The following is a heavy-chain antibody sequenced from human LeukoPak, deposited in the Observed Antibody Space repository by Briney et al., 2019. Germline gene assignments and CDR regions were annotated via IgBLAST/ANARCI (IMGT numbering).Heavy chain of an antibody. CDR2: ISGSDGTT. CDR1: GFTFSSYA. V-gene: IGHV3-23*01. D-gene: IGHD5/OR15-5a*01. CDR3: AKDTSVGAFDI. Sequence: GGSLRLSCAASGFTFSSYAMSWVRQAPGKGLEWVSAISGSDGTTYYADSMKGRFTISRDNSKNTLYLQMNSLRAEDTAVYYCAKDTSVGAFDIWGQGTMVTVSS. J-gene: IGHJ3*02.